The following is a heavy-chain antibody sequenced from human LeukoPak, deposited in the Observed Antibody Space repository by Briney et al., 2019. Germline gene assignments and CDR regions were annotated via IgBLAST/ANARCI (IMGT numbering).Heavy chain of an antibody. CDR2: ISAYNGNT. D-gene: IGHD3-22*01. J-gene: IGHJ4*02. V-gene: IGHV1-18*01. CDR3: ARQGHSYYDTSGYQDY. Sequence: GASVKVSCKASGYTFTSYGISWVRQAPGQGLEWMGWISAYNGNTNYAQKLQGRVTMTTDTSTSTAHMELRSLRSDDTAVYYCARQGHSYYDTSGYQDYWGQGTLVTVSS. CDR1: GYTFTSYG.